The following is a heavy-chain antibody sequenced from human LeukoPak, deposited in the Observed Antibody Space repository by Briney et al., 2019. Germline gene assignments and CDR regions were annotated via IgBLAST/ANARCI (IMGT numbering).Heavy chain of an antibody. D-gene: IGHD2-15*01. J-gene: IGHJ4*02. V-gene: IGHV3-48*03. Sequence: GGSLRLSCAASGFTFSSYEMNWVRQAPGKGLEWVSCISSSGSTIYYADSVRGRFTISRDNAKNSLYLQMNSLRAEDTAVYYCARLCGGSCYSVGDYWGQGTLVTVSS. CDR3: ARLCGGSCYSVGDY. CDR1: GFTFSSYE. CDR2: ISSSGSTI.